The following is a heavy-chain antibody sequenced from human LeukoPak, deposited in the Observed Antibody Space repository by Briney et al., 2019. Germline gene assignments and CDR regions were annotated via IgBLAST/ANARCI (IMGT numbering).Heavy chain of an antibody. D-gene: IGHD3-22*01. CDR3: ARGGYYYDSSGYFHYFDY. Sequence: GGSLRLSCAASGFTFDDYGMSWVRQAPGKGLEWVSGINWNGGSTGYADSVKGRFTISRDNAKNSLYLQMNSLRAEDTALYYCARGGYYYDSSGYFHYFDYWGQGTLVTVSS. CDR1: GFTFDDYG. CDR2: INWNGGST. J-gene: IGHJ4*02. V-gene: IGHV3-20*04.